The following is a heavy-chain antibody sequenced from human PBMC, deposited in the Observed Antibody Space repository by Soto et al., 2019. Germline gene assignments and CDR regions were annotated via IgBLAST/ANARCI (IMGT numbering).Heavy chain of an antibody. CDR2: MNPNSGNT. CDR3: ARGGSEIFGGEAYYYYGMDV. D-gene: IGHD2-21*01. CDR1: GYTFTSYD. V-gene: IGHV1-8*01. J-gene: IGHJ6*02. Sequence: GASVKVSCKASGYTFTSYDINWVRQATGQGLEWMGWMNPNSGNTGYAQKFQGRVTMTRNTSISIAYMELSSLRSEDTAVYYCARGGSEIFGGEAYYYYGMDVWGQGTTVTVSS.